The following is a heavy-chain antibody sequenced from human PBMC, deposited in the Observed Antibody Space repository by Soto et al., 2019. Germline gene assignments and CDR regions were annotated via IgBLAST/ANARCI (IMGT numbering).Heavy chain of an antibody. CDR2: IIPIFGTA. V-gene: IGHV1-69*13. CDR3: ARDRSAPGYYYGMDV. J-gene: IGHJ6*02. Sequence: AVKVSCKASGGTFSSYAISWVRQAPGQGLEWMGGIIPIFGTANYAQKFQGRVTITADESTSTAYMELSSLRSEDTAVYYCARDRSAPGYYYGMDVWGQGTTVTVSS. CDR1: GGTFSSYA.